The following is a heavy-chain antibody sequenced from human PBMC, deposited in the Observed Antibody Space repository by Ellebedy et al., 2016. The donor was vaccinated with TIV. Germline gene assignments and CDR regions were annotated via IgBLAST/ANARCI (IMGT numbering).Heavy chain of an antibody. CDR3: ASPDLVGLIDY. CDR1: GGSVSSGGYS. CDR2: IYYSGSP. D-gene: IGHD3-10*01. V-gene: IGHV4-61*08. J-gene: IGHJ4*02. Sequence: SETLSLXXAVSGGSVSSGGYSWGWFRQPPGKGLEWIGSIYYSGSPNYNPSLKSRVTISVDTSKNQFSLKLSSVTAADTAIYYCASPDLVGLIDYWGQGTLVTVSS.